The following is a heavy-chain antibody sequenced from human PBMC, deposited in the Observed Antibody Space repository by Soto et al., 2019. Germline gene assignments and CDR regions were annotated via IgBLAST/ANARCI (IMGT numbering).Heavy chain of an antibody. V-gene: IGHV4-38-2*02. Sequence: SETLSLTCAVSGFSISSGYYWGWIRQPPGKGLEWIGSIYHSGTTYYNPSLKSRVTISVGTSKNQFSLKLYSVTAADTAVYYCARDLWVEPELYYYGMDVWGQGTTVTVSS. J-gene: IGHJ6*02. CDR2: IYHSGTT. CDR1: GFSISSGYY. D-gene: IGHD1-1*01. CDR3: ARDLWVEPELYYYGMDV.